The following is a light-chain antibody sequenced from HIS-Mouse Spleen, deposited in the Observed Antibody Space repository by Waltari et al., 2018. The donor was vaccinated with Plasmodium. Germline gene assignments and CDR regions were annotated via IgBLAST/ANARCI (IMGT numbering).Light chain of an antibody. V-gene: IGLV3-10*01. J-gene: IGLJ3*02. CDR1: ALPKKY. Sequence: SYELTQPPSVSVSPGQTARITCSGDALPKKYAYWYQQKSGQAPVLVIYEDSKRPSGIPGRFSGSSSGTMATLTISGAQVEDAADYYCYSTDSSGNHRVFGGGTKLTVL. CDR2: EDS. CDR3: YSTDSSGNHRV.